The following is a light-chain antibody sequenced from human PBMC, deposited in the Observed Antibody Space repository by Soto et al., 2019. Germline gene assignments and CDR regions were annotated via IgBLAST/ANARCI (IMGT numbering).Light chain of an antibody. CDR2: DVS. Sequence: DIQMTQSPSSRSASFGHRVTITCRASHYINSRLNWYLQKPGKVPKLLIYDVSNLQTGVPSRFSGSGSASEFTLTISSLQPEAFATYFCQQYDDITALTFGGGTKV. CDR1: HYINSR. CDR3: QQYDDITALT. V-gene: IGKV1-33*01. J-gene: IGKJ4*01.